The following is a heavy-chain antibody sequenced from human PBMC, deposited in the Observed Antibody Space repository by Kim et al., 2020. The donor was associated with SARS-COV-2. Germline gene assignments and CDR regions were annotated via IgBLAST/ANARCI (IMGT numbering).Heavy chain of an antibody. Sequence: GGSLRLSCAASGFTFSSYSMNWVRQAPGKGLEWVSSISSSSSYIYYADSVKGRFTISRDNAKNSLYLQMNSLRAEDTAVYYCASGVRFFSGTIGDYWGQGTLVTVSS. D-gene: IGHD1-26*01. J-gene: IGHJ4*02. V-gene: IGHV3-21*04. CDR2: ISSSSSYI. CDR3: ASGVRFFSGTIGDY. CDR1: GFTFSSYS.